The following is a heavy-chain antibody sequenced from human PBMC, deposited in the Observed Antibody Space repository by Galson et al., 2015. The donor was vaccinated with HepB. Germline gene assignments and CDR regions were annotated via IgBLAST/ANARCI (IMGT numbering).Heavy chain of an antibody. V-gene: IGHV1-46*01. CDR3: ASGGQIQLWLFEA. D-gene: IGHD5-18*01. CDR2: INPSGGST. J-gene: IGHJ5*02. CDR1: GYTFTSYY. Sequence: SVKVSCKASGYTFTSYYMHWVRQAPGQGLEWMRIINPSGGSTSYAQKFQGRVTMTRDTSTSTVYMELSSLRSEDTAVYYCASGGQIQLWLFEAWGQGTLVTVSS.